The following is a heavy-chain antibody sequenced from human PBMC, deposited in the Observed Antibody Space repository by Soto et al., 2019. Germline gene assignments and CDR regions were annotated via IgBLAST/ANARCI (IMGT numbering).Heavy chain of an antibody. Sequence: LSLTCAVYGGSFSGYYWSWIRQPPGKGLEWVGEINHSGSTNYNPSPKSRVTISVDTSKNQFSLKLSSVTAADTAVYYCARDQFYYYDSSGYPDYWGQGTLVTVSS. CDR1: GGSFSGYY. CDR3: ARDQFYYYDSSGYPDY. D-gene: IGHD3-22*01. V-gene: IGHV4-34*01. CDR2: INHSGST. J-gene: IGHJ4*02.